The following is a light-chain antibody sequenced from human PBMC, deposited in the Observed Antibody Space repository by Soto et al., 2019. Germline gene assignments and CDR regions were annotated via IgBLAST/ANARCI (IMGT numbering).Light chain of an antibody. Sequence: SSLTKPPSVSRSPGRSITISCTGTSSDVGGYNYVSWYQQHPGKAPKLMIYDVSNRPSGVSNRFSGSKSGNTASLTISGLQAEDEADYYCSSYTSSSTLYVFGTGTKVTVL. V-gene: IGLV2-14*01. CDR1: SSDVGGYNY. CDR2: DVS. CDR3: SSYTSSSTLYV. J-gene: IGLJ1*01.